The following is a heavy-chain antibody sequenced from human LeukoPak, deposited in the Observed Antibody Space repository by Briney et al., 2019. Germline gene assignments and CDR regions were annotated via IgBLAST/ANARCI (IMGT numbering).Heavy chain of an antibody. Sequence: ASVKVSCKASGYTFTGYYMHWVRQAPGQGLEWMGWINPNSGGTNYAQKFQGRVTMTRDTSISTAYMELSRLRSDDTAVYYCARRQIAAAGNVSDYWGQGTLVTVSS. D-gene: IGHD6-13*01. CDR1: GYTFTGYY. J-gene: IGHJ4*02. CDR3: ARRQIAAAGNVSDY. CDR2: INPNSGGT. V-gene: IGHV1-2*02.